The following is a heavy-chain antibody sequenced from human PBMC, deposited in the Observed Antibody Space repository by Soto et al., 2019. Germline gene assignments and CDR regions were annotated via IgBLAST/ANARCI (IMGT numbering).Heavy chain of an antibody. CDR3: AKDLKVWIAAAVYYYGMDV. Sequence: PGGSLRLSCAASGFNFSDYYMSWIRQAPGKGLEWVSYISSSGSTIYYADSVKGRFTISRDNAKNTLTLQMNSLRAEDTAVYYCAKDLKVWIAAAVYYYGMDVWGQGTTVTVS. J-gene: IGHJ6*02. CDR1: GFNFSDYY. V-gene: IGHV3-11*04. CDR2: ISSSGSTI. D-gene: IGHD6-13*01.